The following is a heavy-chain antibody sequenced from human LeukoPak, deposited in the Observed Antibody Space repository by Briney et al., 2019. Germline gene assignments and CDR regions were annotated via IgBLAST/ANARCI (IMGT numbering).Heavy chain of an antibody. V-gene: IGHV4-34*01. Sequence: PSETLSLTCAVYGGSFSGYYWSWIRQPPGKGLEWIGEVNHSGSTNYNPSLKSRVTISVDTSKKHFSLKLSSVTAADTAVYYCARRGYSYGSWGQGTLVTVSS. J-gene: IGHJ5*02. CDR3: ARRGYSYGS. CDR2: VNHSGST. D-gene: IGHD5-18*01. CDR1: GGSFSGYY.